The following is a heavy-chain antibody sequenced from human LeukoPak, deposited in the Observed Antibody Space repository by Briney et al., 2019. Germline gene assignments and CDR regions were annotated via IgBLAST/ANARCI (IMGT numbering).Heavy chain of an antibody. CDR1: GYTFTGYY. V-gene: IGHV1-46*01. CDR3: ARGGDYYDSSGYHFDY. J-gene: IGHJ4*02. CDR2: IIPIFGTA. D-gene: IGHD3-22*01. Sequence: ASVKVSCKASGYTFTGYYMHWVRQAPGQGLEWMGGIIPIFGTANYAQKFQGRVTMTRDTSTSTVYMELSSLRSEDTAVYYCARGGDYYDSSGYHFDYWGQGTLVTVSS.